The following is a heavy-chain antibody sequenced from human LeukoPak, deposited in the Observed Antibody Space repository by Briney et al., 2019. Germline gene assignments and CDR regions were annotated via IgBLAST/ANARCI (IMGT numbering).Heavy chain of an antibody. D-gene: IGHD6-6*01. CDR3: ARTVEYSSSSPGPYYYYYMDV. J-gene: IGHJ6*03. V-gene: IGHV7-4-1*02. CDR1: GYTFTSYA. Sequence: ASVKVSCKASGYTFTSYAMNWVRQAPGQGLEWMGWINTNTGNPTYAQGFTGRFVFSLDTSVSTAYLQISSLKAEDTAVYYCARTVEYSSSSPGPYYYYYMDVWGKGTTVTVSS. CDR2: INTNTGNP.